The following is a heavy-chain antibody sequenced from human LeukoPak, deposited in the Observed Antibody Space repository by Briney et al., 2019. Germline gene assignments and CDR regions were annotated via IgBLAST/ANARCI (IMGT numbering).Heavy chain of an antibody. CDR1: GYTFTSYG. V-gene: IGHV1-69*13. Sequence: GASVKVSCKASGYTFTSYGISWVRQAPGQGLEWMGGIIPIFGTANYAQKFQGRVTITADESTSTAYMELSSLRSEDTAVYYCARVGGGYWFDPWGQGTLVTVSS. CDR2: IIPIFGTA. CDR3: ARVGGGYWFDP. D-gene: IGHD4-23*01. J-gene: IGHJ5*02.